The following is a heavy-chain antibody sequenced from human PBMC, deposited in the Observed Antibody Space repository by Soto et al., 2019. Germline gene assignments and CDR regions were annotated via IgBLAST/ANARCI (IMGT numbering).Heavy chain of an antibody. Sequence: TLSLTCTVYGGSIIRGGYYWNWIRQHPGKGLEWIGYTYYSGNTCYNPSLNSRVTISADTSKSQFSLKLISVTAADTAVYYCARLSSSGWPIEYWGQGTLVTVSS. V-gene: IGHV4-31*03. CDR1: GGSIIRGGYY. CDR3: ARLSSSGWPIEY. CDR2: TYYSGNT. D-gene: IGHD6-19*01. J-gene: IGHJ4*02.